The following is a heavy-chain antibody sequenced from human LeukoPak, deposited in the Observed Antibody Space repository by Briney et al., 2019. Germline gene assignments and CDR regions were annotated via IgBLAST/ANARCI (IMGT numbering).Heavy chain of an antibody. CDR2: IYPGDSDT. CDR3: ARPAIAAAFYAFDV. CDR1: GYSFTNYW. V-gene: IGHV5-51*01. Sequence: GESLKISCKGSGYSFTNYWIGWVRQMPGKGLEWMGIIYPGDSDTRYSPSFQGQVTISVDKSISTAYLQWSSLKASDTAIYYCARPAIAAAFYAFDVWGQGTMVTVSS. D-gene: IGHD6-13*01. J-gene: IGHJ3*01.